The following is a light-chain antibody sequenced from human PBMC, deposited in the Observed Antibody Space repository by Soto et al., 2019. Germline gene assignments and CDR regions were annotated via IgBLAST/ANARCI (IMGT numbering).Light chain of an antibody. CDR1: QDIATY. CDR2: DAS. V-gene: IGKV1-33*01. Sequence: DIHITQSPASLSASLGNRITITCQASQDIATYLNWYQQKPGKAPNLLIYDASNLETGVPSRFSGGGSGTDFTLTISSLQPEDFATYFCQQGYSRPRTFGQGTKVDIK. CDR3: QQGYSRPRT. J-gene: IGKJ1*01.